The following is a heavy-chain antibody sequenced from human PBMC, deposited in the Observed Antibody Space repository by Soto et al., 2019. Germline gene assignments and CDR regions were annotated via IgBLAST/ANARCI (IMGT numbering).Heavy chain of an antibody. CDR1: TGWIESRPQY. V-gene: IGHV4-31*03. J-gene: IGHJ4*02. Sequence: SQMISYTSTVCTGWIESRPQYYRWIRQHPGKGLQWIGYIYSRGNTYYNPSLNSRISIAADTSKNHFSLKLSSVTAADPAVSYCGGGLSGSYFVLVHWGQGTLVTVFS. D-gene: IGHD3-10*01. CDR2: IYSRGNT. CDR3: GGGLSGSYFVLVH.